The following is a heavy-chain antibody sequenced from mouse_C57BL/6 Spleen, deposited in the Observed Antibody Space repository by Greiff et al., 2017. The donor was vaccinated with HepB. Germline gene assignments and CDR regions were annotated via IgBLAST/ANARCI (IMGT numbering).Heavy chain of an antibody. D-gene: IGHD1-1*01. CDR2: IDPANGNT. V-gene: IGHV14-3*01. CDR3: ARTTTVVAKDGAMDY. Sequence: EVQLQQSVAELVRPGASVKLSCTASGFNIKNTYMHWVKQRPEQGLEWIGRIDPANGNTKYAPKFQGKATITADTSSNTAYLQLSSRTSEDTAIYYCARTTTVVAKDGAMDYWGQGTSVTVSS. CDR1: GFNIKNTY. J-gene: IGHJ4*01.